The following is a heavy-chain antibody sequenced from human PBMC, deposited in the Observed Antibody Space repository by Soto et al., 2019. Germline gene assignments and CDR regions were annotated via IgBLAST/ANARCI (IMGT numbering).Heavy chain of an antibody. Sequence: QVQLQVSGPGLVEPSQTLSLTCTVSGASVSSGDYYWTWIRQPPGKDLEWIGYIYSSGNTNYNPSLRSRVTMSKDTAKNQFSPKLTSVTDADTAVYYCARRVTGGGERFDPWGQGTLVTVSS. V-gene: IGHV4-30-4*01. D-gene: IGHD7-27*01. CDR1: GASVSSGDYY. CDR2: IYSSGNT. J-gene: IGHJ5*02. CDR3: ARRVTGGGERFDP.